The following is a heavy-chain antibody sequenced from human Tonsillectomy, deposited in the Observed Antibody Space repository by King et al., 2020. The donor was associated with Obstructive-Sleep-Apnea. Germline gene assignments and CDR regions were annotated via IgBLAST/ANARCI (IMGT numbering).Heavy chain of an antibody. CDR3: AKDLPVTAQSIFDP. J-gene: IGHJ5*02. V-gene: IGHV3-9*01. CDR1: GFTFDDYT. Sequence: VQLVESGGGLVQPGRSLRLSCAASGFTFDDYTMHWVRQAPGKGLEWVSGINWNSANLGYADSVKGRFTISRDNAKNSLYLQMNSQRPEDTALYYCAKDLPVTAQSIFDPWGQGTLVTVSS. D-gene: IGHD4-17*01. CDR2: INWNSANL.